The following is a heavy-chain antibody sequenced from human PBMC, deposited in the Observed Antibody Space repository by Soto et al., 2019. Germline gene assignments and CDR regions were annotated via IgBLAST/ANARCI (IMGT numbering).Heavy chain of an antibody. V-gene: IGHV5-10-1*01. CDR1: GYTFTTFW. CDR2: VDPRDSYV. CDR3: ARIYCTTTTCDSWFDP. Sequence: GESLKISCTGFGYTFTTFWISWVRQMPGKGLEWLGRVDPRDSYVTYNPSFEGHVTISADKSISTAYLQWGSLKASDTAMYFCARIYCTTTTCDSWFDPWGQGTLVTVSS. J-gene: IGHJ5*02. D-gene: IGHD2-8*01.